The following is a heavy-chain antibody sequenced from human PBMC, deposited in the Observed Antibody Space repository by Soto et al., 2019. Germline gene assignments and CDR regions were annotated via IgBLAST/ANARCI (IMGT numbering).Heavy chain of an antibody. CDR2: IYYSGST. CDR1: SASISSADYY. J-gene: IGHJ4*02. CDR3: ARARSRCGAACFDD. V-gene: IGHV4-31*03. D-gene: IGHD2-21*02. Sequence: QVQLQESGPGLVKPSQTLSLTCTVSSASISSADYYWSWIRQHPGKGLEWIAYIYYSGSTSYNPSLKSRVIISMDTARALFSLTLTSGTAADTAVYCCARARSRCGAACFDDGGQGTLVTVSS.